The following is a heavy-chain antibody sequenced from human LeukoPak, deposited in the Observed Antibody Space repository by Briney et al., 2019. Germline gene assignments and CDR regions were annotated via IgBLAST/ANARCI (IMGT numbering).Heavy chain of an antibody. CDR3: AKDKTNDGYSYGYYFDY. CDR2: VNWNGGST. Sequence: SGGSLRLSCAASGFTFDNYGMTWVRQVPGKGLEWVSGVNWNGGSTGYADSVKGRFTISRDNAKNSLYLQMNSLRAEDTALYYCAKDKTNDGYSYGYYFDYWGQGTLVTVSS. V-gene: IGHV3-20*04. J-gene: IGHJ4*02. D-gene: IGHD5-18*01. CDR1: GFTFDNYG.